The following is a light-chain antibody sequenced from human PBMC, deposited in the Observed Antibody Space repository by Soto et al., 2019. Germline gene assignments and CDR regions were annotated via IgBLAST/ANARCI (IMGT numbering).Light chain of an antibody. Sequence: QPVLTQPPSVSGAPGQRVTISCTGSRSNIGAGYDVHWYQQLPGTAPKLLIYGNSNRPSGVPDRFSGSQSGTSGSLAITGLQAEDEADYYCQSYDSSLSGVVFGGGTKVTVL. CDR3: QSYDSSLSGVV. V-gene: IGLV1-40*01. CDR2: GNS. CDR1: RSNIGAGYD. J-gene: IGLJ2*01.